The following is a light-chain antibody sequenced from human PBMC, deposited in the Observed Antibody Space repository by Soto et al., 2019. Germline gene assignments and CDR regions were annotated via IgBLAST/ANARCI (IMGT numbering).Light chain of an antibody. CDR2: DVS. J-gene: IGLJ3*02. CDR1: SSDVDGYNY. V-gene: IGLV2-14*01. CDR3: SSYTSSSLV. Sequence: QAVLTQPASVSGSPGQSITISCTGTSSDVDGYNYVSWYQQHPGKAPKLMIYDVSNRPSGVSNRFSGSKSGNTASLTISGLQAEYEADYYCSSYTSSSLVFGGGTKLTVL.